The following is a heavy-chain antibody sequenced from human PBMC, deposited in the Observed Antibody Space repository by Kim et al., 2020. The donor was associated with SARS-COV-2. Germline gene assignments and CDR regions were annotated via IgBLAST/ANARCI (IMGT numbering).Heavy chain of an antibody. Sequence: GGSLRLSCAVSGIPFSNAWFNWVRQAPGKGLEWVGRIKSKSDGGTADLAAPGKGRFAISRDDSKNTLYLLMNSLRTDDSAVYYCTTVSMRWGQGTLVTVS. CDR3: TTVSMR. CDR1: GIPFSNAW. CDR2: IKSKSDGGTA. J-gene: IGHJ4*02. D-gene: IGHD2-2*01. V-gene: IGHV3-15*01.